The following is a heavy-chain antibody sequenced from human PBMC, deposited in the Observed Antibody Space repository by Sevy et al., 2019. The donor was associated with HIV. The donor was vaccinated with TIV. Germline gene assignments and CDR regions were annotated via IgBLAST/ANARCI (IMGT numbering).Heavy chain of an antibody. V-gene: IGHV3-21*01. D-gene: IGHD2-2*01. J-gene: IGHJ6*02. Sequence: GGSLRLSCAASGFTFSSYSMNWVRQAPGKGLEWVSSISSSSSYIYYADSVKGRFTISRDNAKNSLYLQMNSLRAEDTAVYYCAREVLPAAMNDYYGMDVRGQGTTVTVSS. CDR2: ISSSSSYI. CDR1: GFTFSSYS. CDR3: AREVLPAAMNDYYGMDV.